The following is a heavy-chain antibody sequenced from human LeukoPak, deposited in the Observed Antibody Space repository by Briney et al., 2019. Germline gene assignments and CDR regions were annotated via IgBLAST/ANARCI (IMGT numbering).Heavy chain of an antibody. D-gene: IGHD3-10*01. Sequence: GGSLRLSCATSGFTFSSNWMSWVRHAPGRGLEWVANIKPDGSAEYYAASVKGRFTVSRDNAKNSLYLQMNSLRVEDTAVYYCARGGRPDYWGQGTLVTVSS. CDR1: GFTFSSNW. CDR3: ARGGRPDY. V-gene: IGHV3-7*01. CDR2: IKPDGSAE. J-gene: IGHJ4*02.